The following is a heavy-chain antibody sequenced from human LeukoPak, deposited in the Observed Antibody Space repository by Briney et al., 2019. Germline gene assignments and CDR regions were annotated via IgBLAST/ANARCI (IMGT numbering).Heavy chain of an antibody. Sequence: ASVKVSCKASGYTFTSYGISWVRQALGQGLEWMGWISAYNGNTNYAQKLQGRVTMTTDTSTSTAYMELRSLRSDDTAVYYCARVPPVDGVLMVYAGHLDYWGQGTLVTVSS. J-gene: IGHJ4*02. V-gene: IGHV1-18*01. CDR3: ARVPPVDGVLMVYAGHLDY. CDR2: ISAYNGNT. CDR1: GYTFTSYG. D-gene: IGHD2-8*01.